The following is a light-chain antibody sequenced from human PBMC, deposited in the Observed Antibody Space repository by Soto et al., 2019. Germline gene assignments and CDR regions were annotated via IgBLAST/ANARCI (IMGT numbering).Light chain of an antibody. V-gene: IGKV3-11*01. CDR2: GAS. J-gene: IGKJ4*01. Sequence: EIVLTQSPATLSLPQGERATHSCRASQSVISKLSWYQQKPGQAPRLLIYGASTRATGIPARFSGSGSGTDFTLTISSLEPEDFAVYYCQQRSNWPLTFGGGTKVDIK. CDR3: QQRSNWPLT. CDR1: QSVISK.